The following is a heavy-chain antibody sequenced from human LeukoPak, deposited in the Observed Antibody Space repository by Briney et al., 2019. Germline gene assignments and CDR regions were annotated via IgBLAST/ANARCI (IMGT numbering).Heavy chain of an antibody. Sequence: GGSLRLSCATSGFIFSNYAMHWLRQAPGKGLEWVTVISYDGNNKYYADSVKGRFTISRDKSKNSLSVQMNSLSAEDTAVYYCVSFYEIYWGRGTLVTVSS. CDR3: VSFYEIY. V-gene: IGHV3-30*04. J-gene: IGHJ4*02. D-gene: IGHD2/OR15-2a*01. CDR2: ISYDGNNK. CDR1: GFIFSNYA.